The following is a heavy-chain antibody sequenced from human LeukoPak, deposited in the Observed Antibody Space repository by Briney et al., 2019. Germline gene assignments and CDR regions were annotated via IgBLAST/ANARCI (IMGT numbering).Heavy chain of an antibody. Sequence: SETLSLTCTVSGGSISSYYWSWIRQPPGKGLEWIGYIYYSGSTNYNPSLKSRVTISVDTSKNQFSLKLSSATAADTAVYYCARDNGSGSYLFDYWAREPWSPSPQ. CDR3: ARDNGSGSYLFDY. J-gene: IGHJ4*02. CDR2: IYYSGST. V-gene: IGHV4-59*01. CDR1: GGSISSYY. D-gene: IGHD3-10*01.